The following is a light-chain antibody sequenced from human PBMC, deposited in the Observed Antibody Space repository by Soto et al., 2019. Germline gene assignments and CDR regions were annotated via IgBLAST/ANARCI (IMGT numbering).Light chain of an antibody. CDR3: QQYTRWPRT. J-gene: IGKJ1*01. Sequence: MTQSPVALFVSQGERATLSCRASQSVSSNLAWYQHKSGQAPRLLIYGASTRTTGIPARFSGSGSGTDFTLTISSLQPEDFAVYYCQQYTRWPRTFGQGTKVDIK. CDR2: GAS. CDR1: QSVSSN. V-gene: IGKV3-15*01.